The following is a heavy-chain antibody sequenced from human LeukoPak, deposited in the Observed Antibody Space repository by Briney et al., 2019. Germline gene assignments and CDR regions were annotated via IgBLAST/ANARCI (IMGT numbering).Heavy chain of an antibody. J-gene: IGHJ4*02. V-gene: IGHV1-2*02. CDR3: ARDRAVTGEMFDY. CDR2: INPNSGGT. Sequence: ASVKVSCKASGYTFTGYYMHWVRQAPGQGLEWMGWINPNSGGTNYAQKFQGRVTMTRDTSISTAYMELRSLRSDDTAVYYCARDRAVTGEMFDYWGQGTLVTVSS. CDR1: GYTFTGYY. D-gene: IGHD4-17*01.